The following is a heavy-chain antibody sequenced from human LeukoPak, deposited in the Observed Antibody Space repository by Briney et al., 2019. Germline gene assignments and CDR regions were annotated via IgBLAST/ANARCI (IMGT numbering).Heavy chain of an antibody. D-gene: IGHD3-22*01. Sequence: PGGSLRLSCAVSGITLSNYGMTWVRQAPGKGLEWVAGISDTGGRTNYADSVKGRFTISRDNPKNTLYLQMNSLRAEDMAVYFCAKRGVVIRVILVGFHKEAYYFDSWGQGALVTVSS. J-gene: IGHJ4*02. CDR2: ISDTGGRT. CDR3: AKRGVVIRVILVGFHKEAYYFDS. V-gene: IGHV3-23*01. CDR1: GITLSNYG.